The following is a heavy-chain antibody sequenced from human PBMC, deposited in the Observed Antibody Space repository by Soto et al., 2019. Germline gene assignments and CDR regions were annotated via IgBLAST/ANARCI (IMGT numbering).Heavy chain of an antibody. Sequence: GGSLRLSCAASGFTFSSYSMNWVRQAPGKGLEWVSSISSSSSYIYYADSVKGRFTISRDNAKNSLYLQMNSLRAEDTAVYYCARGGLSGYEYYYMDVWGKGTTVTVSS. V-gene: IGHV3-21*01. J-gene: IGHJ6*03. D-gene: IGHD1-26*01. CDR3: ARGGLSGYEYYYMDV. CDR2: ISSSSSYI. CDR1: GFTFSSYS.